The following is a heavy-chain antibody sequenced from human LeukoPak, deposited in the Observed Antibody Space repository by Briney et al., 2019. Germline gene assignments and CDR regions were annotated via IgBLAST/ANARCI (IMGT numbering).Heavy chain of an antibody. Sequence: GGSLRLSCTASGFTFSTYWIDWVRQSPGKGLVWVALINGDGSTTTHADSVKGRFTISRDNAKNTAYLQMNSLRDEDTAVYFCARDYAGSPDYWGQGTLVTVSS. CDR1: GFTFSTYW. CDR2: INGDGSTT. CDR3: ARDYAGSPDY. D-gene: IGHD3-10*01. J-gene: IGHJ4*02. V-gene: IGHV3-74*03.